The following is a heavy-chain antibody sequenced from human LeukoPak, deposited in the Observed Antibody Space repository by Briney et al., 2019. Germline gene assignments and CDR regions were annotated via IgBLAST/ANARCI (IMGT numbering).Heavy chain of an antibody. CDR1: GYTFTGYY. J-gene: IGHJ3*02. D-gene: IGHD5-24*01. CDR3: ARDGYNYGDDAFDI. V-gene: IGHV1-46*01. Sequence: ASVTVSCKASGYTFTGYYMHWVRQAPGQGLEWMGIINPSGGSTNYAQNFQGRVTMTRDTSTSTVYMELNSLRSEDTAVYYCARDGYNYGDDAFDIWGQGTMVTVSS. CDR2: INPSGGST.